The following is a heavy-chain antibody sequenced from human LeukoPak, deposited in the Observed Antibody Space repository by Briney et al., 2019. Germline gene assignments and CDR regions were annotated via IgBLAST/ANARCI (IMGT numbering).Heavy chain of an antibody. CDR2: ISSSSSYI. CDR3: ARGPWDSSGYSY. Sequence: GGSLRLSCGVSGVTFSSHGMNWVRQAPGKGLEWVSSISSSSSYIYYADSVKGRFTISRDNAKNSLYLQMNSLRAEDTAVYYCARGPWDSSGYSYWGQGTLVTVSS. V-gene: IGHV3-21*01. CDR1: GVTFSSHG. D-gene: IGHD3-22*01. J-gene: IGHJ4*02.